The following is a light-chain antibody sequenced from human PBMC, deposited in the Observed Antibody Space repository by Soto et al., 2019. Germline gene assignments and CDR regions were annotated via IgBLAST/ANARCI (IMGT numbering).Light chain of an antibody. CDR2: RAS. J-gene: IGKJ2*01. Sequence: EIVLTQSPVTLSLSPWESATLSCRASQNINSNLAWYQQKPGQAPRLLIYRASTMATGIPARFSGSGSGTEFTLTISSLQSEDFAVYYCQQYHDWPPYTFGQGTKVDNK. CDR3: QQYHDWPPYT. CDR1: QNINSN. V-gene: IGKV3-15*01.